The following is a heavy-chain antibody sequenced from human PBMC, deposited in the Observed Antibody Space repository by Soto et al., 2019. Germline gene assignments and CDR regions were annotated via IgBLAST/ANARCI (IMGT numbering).Heavy chain of an antibody. Sequence: GALSLSCAASGFNFSDYYTSWIRQAPGKGLEWVSYISSSGSTIYYADSVKGRFTISRDNAKKSLYLQMNSLRAEDTAVYYCARDHTGIPKDYWGQGTLVTVSS. V-gene: IGHV3-11*01. J-gene: IGHJ4*02. CDR1: GFNFSDYY. D-gene: IGHD2-21*01. CDR3: ARDHTGIPKDY. CDR2: ISSSGSTI.